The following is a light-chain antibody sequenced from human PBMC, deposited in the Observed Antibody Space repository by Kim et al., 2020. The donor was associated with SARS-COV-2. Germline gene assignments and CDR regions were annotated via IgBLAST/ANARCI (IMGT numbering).Light chain of an antibody. CDR3: MQSLQSPYT. CDR2: LLS. Sequence: EIVMTQSPLSLPVPPGEPASISCRSTQSLVEANGHTYLDWYVQKPGQSPQRLIYLLSYRASGVPDKFSVSGSGTDFTLKISRVEAEDVGFYYCMQSLQSPYTFGQGTKVDIK. CDR1: QSLVEANGHTY. J-gene: IGKJ1*01. V-gene: IGKV2-28*01.